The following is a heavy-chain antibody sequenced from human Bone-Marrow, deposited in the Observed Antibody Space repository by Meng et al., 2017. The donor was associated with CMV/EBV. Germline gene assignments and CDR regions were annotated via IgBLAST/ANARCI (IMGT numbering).Heavy chain of an antibody. CDR3: AREYAAMVDVYYYGMDV. CDR2: FNPSGDRT. J-gene: IGHJ6*02. D-gene: IGHD5-18*01. CDR1: GYTFSNYY. Sequence: ASVKVSCKTSGYTFSNYYIHWVRQAPEKGLEWMGIFNPSGDRTSYGKKFQGRVTMTRDTSSSTVYMELSSLRIEDTAVYYCAREYAAMVDVYYYGMDVWGQGTMVTVSS. V-gene: IGHV1-46*01.